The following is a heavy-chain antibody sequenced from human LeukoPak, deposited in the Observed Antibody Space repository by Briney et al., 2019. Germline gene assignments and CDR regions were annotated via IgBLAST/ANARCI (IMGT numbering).Heavy chain of an antibody. CDR2: INHSGST. D-gene: IGHD6-13*01. V-gene: IGHV4-34*01. Sequence: SETLSLTCAVYGGSFSGYYWSWIRQPPGKGLEWIGEINHSGSTNYNPSLKSRVTISVDTSKNQFSLKLSSVTAADTAVYYCARGAEFLYSSSWYHNYYYYMDVWGKGTTVTVSS. CDR1: GGSFSGYY. J-gene: IGHJ6*03. CDR3: ARGAEFLYSSSWYHNYYYYMDV.